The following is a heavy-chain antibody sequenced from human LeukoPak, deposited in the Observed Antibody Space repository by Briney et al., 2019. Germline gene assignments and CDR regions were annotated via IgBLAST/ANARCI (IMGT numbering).Heavy chain of an antibody. CDR1: GFTFSSYG. CDR3: ARDRQWLVRGYFQH. V-gene: IGHV3-33*01. J-gene: IGHJ1*01. Sequence: GGSLRLSCAASGFTFSSYGMHWVRQAPGKGLEWVAVIWYDGSNKYYADSVKGRFTISRDNSKNTLYLQMNSLRAEDTAVYYCARDRQWLVRGYFQHWGQGTLVTVSS. CDR2: IWYDGSNK. D-gene: IGHD6-19*01.